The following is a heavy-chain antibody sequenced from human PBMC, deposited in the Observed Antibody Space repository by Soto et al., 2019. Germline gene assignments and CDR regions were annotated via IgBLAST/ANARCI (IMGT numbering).Heavy chain of an antibody. J-gene: IGHJ6*04. V-gene: IGHV4-34*01. CDR3: ARGNTVIRDYYPVLDF. D-gene: IGHD4-4*01. CDR1: GGSFSGYY. Sequence: SETLSLTCAVYGGSFSGYYWIWIRQPPGKGLEWIGEINHSGSTNYNPSLKSRVTISVDTSKNQFSLKLSSVTAADTAVYYCARGNTVIRDYYPVLDFGLKGTSVPVS. CDR2: INHSGST.